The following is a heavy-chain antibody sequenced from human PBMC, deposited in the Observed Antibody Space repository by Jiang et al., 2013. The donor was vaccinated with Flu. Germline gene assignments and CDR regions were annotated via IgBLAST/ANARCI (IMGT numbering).Heavy chain of an antibody. CDR1: GYSFTSYW. CDR3: ARVDYYYYGMDV. CDR2: IIPILGIA. D-gene: IGHD2-15*01. J-gene: IGHJ6*04. V-gene: IGHV1-69*02. Sequence: VKKPGESLRISCKGSGYSFTSYWISWVRQMPGKGLEWMGRIIPILGIANYAQKFQGRVTITADKSTSTAYMELSSLRSEDTAVYYCARVDYYYYGMDVWGKGTTVTVSS.